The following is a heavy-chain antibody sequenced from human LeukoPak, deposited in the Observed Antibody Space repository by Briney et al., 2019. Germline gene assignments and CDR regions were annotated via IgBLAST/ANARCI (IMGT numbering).Heavy chain of an antibody. CDR1: GFTFISYW. Sequence: PGGSLRLSCAASGFTFISYWITWVRQAPGKGLEWVANIQQDGSVKDYVDSVKGRFTISRDNAKNSLYLQMNRLRAEDTAVYYCARVRSDYYFDYWGQGTLVTVSS. V-gene: IGHV3-7*05. J-gene: IGHJ4*02. D-gene: IGHD3-10*01. CDR3: ARVRSDYYFDY. CDR2: IQQDGSVK.